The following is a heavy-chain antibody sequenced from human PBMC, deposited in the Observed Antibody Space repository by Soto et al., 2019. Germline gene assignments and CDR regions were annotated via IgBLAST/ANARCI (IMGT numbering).Heavy chain of an antibody. Sequence: LSLTCTVSGGSISSYYWIWIRQPPGKGLEWIGYIYYSGSTNYNPSLKSRVTISVDTSKNQFSLKLSSVTAADTAVYYCARVVGATGYYFDYWGQGTLVTVSS. D-gene: IGHD1-26*01. J-gene: IGHJ4*02. CDR2: IYYSGST. V-gene: IGHV4-59*01. CDR1: GGSISSYY. CDR3: ARVVGATGYYFDY.